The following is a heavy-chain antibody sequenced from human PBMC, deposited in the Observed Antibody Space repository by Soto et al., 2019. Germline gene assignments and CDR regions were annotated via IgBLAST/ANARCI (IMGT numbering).Heavy chain of an antibody. V-gene: IGHV1-3*01. J-gene: IGHJ5*02. D-gene: IGHD6-19*01. CDR2: INADNGNA. Sequence: ASVKVSCKASGYTFTSYAMHWVRQAPGQRLEWMGWINADNGNAKYAQKFQGRVTMTTDTSTSTAYMELRSLRSDDTAVYYCARGGQWLSRWFDPWGQGTLVTVSS. CDR1: GYTFTSYA. CDR3: ARGGQWLSRWFDP.